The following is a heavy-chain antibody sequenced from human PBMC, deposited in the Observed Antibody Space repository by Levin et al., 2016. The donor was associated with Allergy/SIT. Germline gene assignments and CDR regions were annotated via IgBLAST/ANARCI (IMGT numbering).Heavy chain of an antibody. CDR3: AHRVVPAGGDGQYIDV. CDR2: IYWDGDK. J-gene: IGHJ6*03. V-gene: IGHV2-5*02. CDR1: GLSLSTTGVG. D-gene: IGHD2-2*01. Sequence: SGPTLVKPTQTLTLTCAISGLSLSTTGVGVGWIRQPPGKAPEWLALIYWDGDKRYSPSLESRVTITKDTSRNHVVLTMTDMDPVDTATYYCAHRVVPAGGDGQYIDVWGKGTTVTVSS.